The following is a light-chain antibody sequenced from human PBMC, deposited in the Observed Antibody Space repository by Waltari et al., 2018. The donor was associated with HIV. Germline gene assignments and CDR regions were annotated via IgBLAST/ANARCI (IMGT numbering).Light chain of an antibody. J-gene: IGLJ2*01. CDR3: SSYTSSSTLV. CDR1: SSDVGGYNY. Sequence: QSALTQPASVSGSPGQSITIPRTGTSSDVGGYNYVSWYQQHPGKAPKLMIYEVSNRPSGFSNRFSGSKSGNTASLTISGLQAEDEADYYCSSYTSSSTLVFGGGTKLTVL. CDR2: EVS. V-gene: IGLV2-14*01.